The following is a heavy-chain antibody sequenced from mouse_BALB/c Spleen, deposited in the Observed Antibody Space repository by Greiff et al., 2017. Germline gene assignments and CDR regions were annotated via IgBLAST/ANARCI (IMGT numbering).Heavy chain of an antibody. D-gene: IGHD2-4*01. CDR3: ARNDYDGGPFAY. Sequence: EVQLQQSGPELVKPGASVKISCKASGYTFTDYNMHWVKQSHGKSLEWIGYIYPYNGGTGYNQKFKSKATLTVDNSSSTAYMELRSLTSEDSAVYYCARNDYDGGPFAYWGQGTLVTVSA. V-gene: IGHV1S29*02. CDR1: GYTFTDYN. J-gene: IGHJ3*01. CDR2: IYPYNGGT.